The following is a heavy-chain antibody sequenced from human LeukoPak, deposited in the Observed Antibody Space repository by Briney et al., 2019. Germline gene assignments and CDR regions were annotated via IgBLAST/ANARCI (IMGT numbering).Heavy chain of an antibody. Sequence: ASVKVSCKASGYTFTGYYMHWVRQAPGQGLEWMGWINPNSGGTNYAQKFQGRVTMTRDTSISTAYMELSRLRSDDTAVYYCARDPREVYHGMDVWGQGTSVTVSS. V-gene: IGHV1-2*02. CDR3: ARDPREVYHGMDV. J-gene: IGHJ6*02. CDR2: INPNSGGT. CDR1: GYTFTGYY.